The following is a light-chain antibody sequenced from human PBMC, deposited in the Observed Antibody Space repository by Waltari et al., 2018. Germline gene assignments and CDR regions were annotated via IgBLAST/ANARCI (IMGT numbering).Light chain of an antibody. J-gene: IGKJ2*03. V-gene: IGKV3-15*01. Sequence: EIVMTQSPATLSVSPGERATVFFRASESISTNVAWYQQKPGQAPRLLIYGAFTRAPGVPLRFSAGGSGTEFTLSITGLHSEDFAIYFCQQYNNWPPVSFGQGTKVEIK. CDR1: ESISTN. CDR3: QQYNNWPPVS. CDR2: GAF.